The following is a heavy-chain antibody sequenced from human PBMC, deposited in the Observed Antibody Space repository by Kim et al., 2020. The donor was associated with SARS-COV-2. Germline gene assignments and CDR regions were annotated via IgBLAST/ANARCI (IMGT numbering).Heavy chain of an antibody. D-gene: IGHD6-13*01. CDR3: AADTIAAAGTWFDP. J-gene: IGHJ5*02. Sequence: QKFQERVTITRDMSTSTAYMERSSLRSEDTAVYYCAADTIAAAGTWFDPWGQGTLVTVSS. V-gene: IGHV1-58*01.